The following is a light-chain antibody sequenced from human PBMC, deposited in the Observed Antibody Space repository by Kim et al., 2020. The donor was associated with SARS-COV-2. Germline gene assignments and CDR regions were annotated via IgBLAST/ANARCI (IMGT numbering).Light chain of an antibody. CDR2: EDN. V-gene: IGLV6-57*02. J-gene: IGLJ3*02. Sequence: NFMLTQPHSVSESPGKTVTISCTGSSGSIDSNYVQWYQQRPGSAPTTVIYEDNQRPSGVPDRFSGSIDSSSNSASLTISGLKTEDEADYCCQSYDSSKYWVFGGGTQLTVL. CDR3: QSYDSSKYWV. CDR1: SGSIDSNY.